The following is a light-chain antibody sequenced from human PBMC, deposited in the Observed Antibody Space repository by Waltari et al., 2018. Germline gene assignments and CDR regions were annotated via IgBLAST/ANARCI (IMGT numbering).Light chain of an antibody. CDR1: QGIRNY. V-gene: IGKV1-27*01. CDR3: QKYDSTPLT. J-gene: IGKJ3*01. Sequence: DVQLTQSPSSLSASIGDRVSITCRASQGIRNYLAWYQQQPVKVHKVRIYAASSLQSGVPYRVVGSGSGTEFTITINSLQPEDVATYYCQKYDSTPLTFGPGTKVDI. CDR2: AAS.